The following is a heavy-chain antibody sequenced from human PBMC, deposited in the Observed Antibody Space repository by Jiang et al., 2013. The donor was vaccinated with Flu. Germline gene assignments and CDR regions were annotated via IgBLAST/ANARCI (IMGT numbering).Heavy chain of an antibody. CDR3: ARARGAEFPRRRPGRNFDS. CDR1: GFSFSVYS. Sequence: VQLVESGGGFVQPGGSLRLSCAASGFSFSVYSMSWVRQAPGKGLEWIAHISQSGSTKYYADSVKGRFTVSRDNDKNLLYLQMNSLRDEDTSFYYCARARGAEFPRRRPGRNFDSWGQGTLVTASS. CDR2: ISQSGSTK. D-gene: IGHD3-10*01. J-gene: IGHJ4*02. V-gene: IGHV3-48*02.